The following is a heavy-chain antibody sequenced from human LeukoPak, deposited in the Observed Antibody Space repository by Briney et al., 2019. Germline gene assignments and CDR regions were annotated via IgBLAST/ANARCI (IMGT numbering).Heavy chain of an antibody. V-gene: IGHV4-4*08. J-gene: IGHJ4*02. CDR2: VYSSGST. CDR3: ARQTAAAGTFHFDY. CDR1: GGSINSYY. D-gene: IGHD6-13*01. Sequence: PSETLSLTCTVSGGSINSYYWSWIRQPPGKGLEWIGYVYSSGSTYYNPSLKSRVTISLDTSKNQFSLKLTSLTAADTAVYYCARQTAAAGTFHFDYWGQGTLVTVSS.